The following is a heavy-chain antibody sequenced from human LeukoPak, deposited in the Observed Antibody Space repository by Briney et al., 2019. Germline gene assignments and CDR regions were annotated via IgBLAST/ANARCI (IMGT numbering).Heavy chain of an antibody. V-gene: IGHV3-23*01. CDR2: ISGSGGST. CDR3: ARVAPGDIQGSSSWYWYFDL. CDR1: GFTFSSYA. J-gene: IGHJ2*01. D-gene: IGHD6-13*01. Sequence: GGSLRLSCAASGFTFSSYAMSWVRQAPGRGLEWVSAISGSGGSTYYADSVKGRFTISRDNAKNSLYLQMNSLRAEDTAVYYCARVAPGDIQGSSSWYWYFDLWGRGTLVTVSS.